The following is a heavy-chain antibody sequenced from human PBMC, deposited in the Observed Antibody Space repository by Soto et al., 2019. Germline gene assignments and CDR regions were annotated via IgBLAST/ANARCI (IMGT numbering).Heavy chain of an antibody. CDR1: GGSISSGDYY. CDR2: IYYTGST. V-gene: IGHV4-30-4*01. Sequence: PAETLSLTCTVSGGSISSGDYYWIWIRHPPGKGLEWIGYIYYTGSTYYNPSLKSRLTISVDTSKNQFSLKLTSVTAADTAVYFCARYQKGPFDYWGQGTLVTVSS. J-gene: IGHJ4*02. CDR3: ARYQKGPFDY. D-gene: IGHD2-2*01.